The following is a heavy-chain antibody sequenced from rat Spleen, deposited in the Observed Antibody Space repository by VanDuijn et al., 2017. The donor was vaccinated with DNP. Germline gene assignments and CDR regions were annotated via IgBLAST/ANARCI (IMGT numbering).Heavy chain of an antibody. D-gene: IGHD4-3*01. J-gene: IGHJ2*01. CDR1: GFTFSDYY. Sequence: EVQLVESGGGLVQPGRSLKLSCAASGFTFSDYYMAWVRQAPAKGLEWVASINTDGGSTYYPDSVKGRFTISRNDARSTLYLQMESLRSEDTATYYCAKEALRAPFDYWGQGIMVTVSS. CDR3: AKEALRAPFDY. CDR2: INTDGGST. V-gene: IGHV5-20*01.